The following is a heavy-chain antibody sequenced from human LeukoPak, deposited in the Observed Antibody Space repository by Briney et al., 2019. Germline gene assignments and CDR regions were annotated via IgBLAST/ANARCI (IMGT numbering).Heavy chain of an antibody. CDR2: IYYSGST. Sequence: SETLSLTCTVSGYSISSGYYWGWIRQPPGKGLEWIGYIYYSGSTNYNPSLKSRVTISVDTSKNQFSLKLHSVTAADTAVYYCARVPSYYDSSGLGYIWGQGTMVTVSS. J-gene: IGHJ3*02. CDR1: GYSISSGYY. V-gene: IGHV4-61*01. D-gene: IGHD3-22*01. CDR3: ARVPSYYDSSGLGYI.